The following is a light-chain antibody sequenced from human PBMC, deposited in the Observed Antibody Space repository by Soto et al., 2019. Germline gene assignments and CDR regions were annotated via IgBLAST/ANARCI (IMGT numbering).Light chain of an antibody. Sequence: DIQMTQSPSTLSASVGDRVTITCRASQSISSWLAWYQQKPGKAPKLLIYDASSLESGVPSRFSGSGSGTDFTLTISSLQPEDFAVYYCKQYHDWRPFTFGQGTRLEIK. V-gene: IGKV1-5*01. J-gene: IGKJ5*01. CDR2: DAS. CDR1: QSISSW. CDR3: KQYHDWRPFT.